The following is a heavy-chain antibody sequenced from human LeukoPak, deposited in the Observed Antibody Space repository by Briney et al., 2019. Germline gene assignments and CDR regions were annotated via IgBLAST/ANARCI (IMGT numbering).Heavy chain of an antibody. D-gene: IGHD6-25*01. CDR1: GFTFSSYS. V-gene: IGHV3-21*01. CDR3: ARDGIAAVRDAFDI. J-gene: IGHJ3*02. CDR2: ISSSSSYI. Sequence: GGFLRLSCAASGFTFSSYSMNWVRQAPGKGLEWVSSISSSSSYIYYADSVKGRFTISRDNAKNSLYLQMNSLRAEDTAVYYCARDGIAAVRDAFDIWGQGTMVTVSS.